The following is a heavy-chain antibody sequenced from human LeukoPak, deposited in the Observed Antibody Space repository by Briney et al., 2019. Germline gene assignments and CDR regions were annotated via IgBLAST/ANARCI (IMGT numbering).Heavy chain of an antibody. CDR3: AKGGSGWYADY. Sequence: PGRSLRLSCAASGLTFSSYGMYWVRHAPGKGLEWVAVISNDGSKEYYGDSVKGRFTISRDNSKNTLYLQMNSLRAEDTAVYYCAKGGSGWYADYWGQGILVIVSS. V-gene: IGHV3-30*18. CDR1: GLTFSSYG. J-gene: IGHJ4*02. D-gene: IGHD6-19*01. CDR2: ISNDGSKE.